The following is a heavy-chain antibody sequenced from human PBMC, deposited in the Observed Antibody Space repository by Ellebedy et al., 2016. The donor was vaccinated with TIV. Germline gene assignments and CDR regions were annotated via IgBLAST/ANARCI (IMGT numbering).Heavy chain of an antibody. V-gene: IGHV5-51*01. J-gene: IGHJ4*02. D-gene: IGHD3-16*01. CDR3: ARHSKRGGD. CDR2: IYTGESDT. CDR1: GISFTNRW. Sequence: GESLKISXKASGISFTNRWIARVPPIPGKGLEWVGIIYTGESDTSYSPSFQGHVTFSVDESINTAYLHWPSLKASDSAMYNCARHSKRGGDWGQGTLVTVSS.